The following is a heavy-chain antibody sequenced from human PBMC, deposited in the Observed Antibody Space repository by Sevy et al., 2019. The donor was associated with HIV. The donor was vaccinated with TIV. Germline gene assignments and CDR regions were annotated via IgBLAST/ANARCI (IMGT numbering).Heavy chain of an antibody. Sequence: GGSLRLSCAASGFTFSGYYMSWIRQAPGKGLEWVSYISSRSSYTNYADSVRGRFTISRDKSKKTLYLQVNSLRAEDTAVYYCAKGVYDFWSGRSDIFDIWGQGTMVTVSS. CDR3: AKGVYDFWSGRSDIFDI. V-gene: IGHV3-11*05. J-gene: IGHJ3*02. CDR2: ISSRSSYT. D-gene: IGHD3-3*01. CDR1: GFTFSGYY.